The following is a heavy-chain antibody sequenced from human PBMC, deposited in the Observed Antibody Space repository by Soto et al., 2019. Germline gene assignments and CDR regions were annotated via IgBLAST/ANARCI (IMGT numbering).Heavy chain of an antibody. CDR1: GFTFSNYW. CDR2: IKRDGITT. V-gene: IGHV3-74*01. CDR3: VRDSNNYYFDY. D-gene: IGHD1-1*01. J-gene: IGHJ4*02. Sequence: GGSLRLSCVGSGFTFSNYWMHWVRQAPGKGLVWVSRIKRDGITTNYADSANGRFTISRDNAKNTLYLQMNSLRDEDTAVYYCVRDSNNYYFDYWGQGTLVTAPQ.